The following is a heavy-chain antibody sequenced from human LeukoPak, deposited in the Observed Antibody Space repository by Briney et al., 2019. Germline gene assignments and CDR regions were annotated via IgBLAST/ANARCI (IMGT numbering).Heavy chain of an antibody. Sequence: GGSLRLSCAASGFTFSSYSMNWVRQAPGKGLEWASSISSSSSYIYYADSVKGRFTTSRDNAKNSLYLQMNSLRAEDTAVYYCARVGIAARQDYYYGMDVWGQGTTVTVS. D-gene: IGHD6-6*01. V-gene: IGHV3-21*01. CDR1: GFTFSSYS. CDR2: ISSSSSYI. J-gene: IGHJ6*02. CDR3: ARVGIAARQDYYYGMDV.